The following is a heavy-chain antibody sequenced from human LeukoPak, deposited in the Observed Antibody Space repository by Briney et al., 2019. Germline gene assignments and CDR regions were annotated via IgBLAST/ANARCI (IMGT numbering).Heavy chain of an antibody. CDR2: ISWNSGSI. V-gene: IGHV3-9*01. Sequence: PGGSLRLSCAASGFTFDDYAMHWVRQAPGKGLEWVSGISWNSGSIGYADSVKGRFTISRDNAKNSLYLQMNSLRAEDTALYYCAKDITAVAATQTHFDYWGQGALVTVSS. D-gene: IGHD6-19*01. J-gene: IGHJ4*02. CDR3: AKDITAVAATQTHFDY. CDR1: GFTFDDYA.